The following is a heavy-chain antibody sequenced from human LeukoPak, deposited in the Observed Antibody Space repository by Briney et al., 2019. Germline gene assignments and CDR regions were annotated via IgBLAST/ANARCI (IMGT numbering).Heavy chain of an antibody. D-gene: IGHD3-10*01. V-gene: IGHV1-8*01. CDR2: MNPNSGNT. CDR1: GYTFTSYD. CDR3: ARDLGHYYGSGSYYNGQGPYYFDY. J-gene: IGHJ4*02. Sequence: ASVKVSCKASGYTFTSYDINWVRQATGQGLEWMGWMNPNSGNTGYAQKFQGRVTMTRNTSISTAYMELSSLRSEDTAVYYCARDLGHYYGSGSYYNGQGPYYFDYWGQGTLATVSS.